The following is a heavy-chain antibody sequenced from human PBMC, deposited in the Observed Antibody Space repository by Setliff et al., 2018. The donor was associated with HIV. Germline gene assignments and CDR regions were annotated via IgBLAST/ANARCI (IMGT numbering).Heavy chain of an antibody. D-gene: IGHD2-21*02. Sequence: GASVKVSCKASGYTFTGSYMHWVRQAPGQGLEWMGRINPNSGGTNYAQKFQGRVTMTRDTSISTAYMGLSRRRSDDTAVYYCARGGRGVVTLNWYFDPWGRGTLVTVSS. CDR1: GYTFTGSY. CDR3: ARGGRGVVTLNWYFDP. J-gene: IGHJ2*01. CDR2: INPNSGGT. V-gene: IGHV1-2*06.